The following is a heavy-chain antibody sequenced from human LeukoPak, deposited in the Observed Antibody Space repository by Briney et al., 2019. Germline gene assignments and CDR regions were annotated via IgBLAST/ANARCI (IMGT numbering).Heavy chain of an antibody. V-gene: IGHV1-18*01. CDR2: ISAYNGNT. Sequence: ASVKVSCKASGYTFTNYGFSWVREAPGQGLEWMGWISAYNGNTNYAQKLQGRVTLTTDTSTNTAYMEQRSLRSDDTAVYYCASRISPPSHYYDSSGFAIWDVWPRETTVSVSS. J-gene: IGHJ6*04. D-gene: IGHD3-22*01. CDR1: GYTFTNYG. CDR3: ASRISPPSHYYDSSGFAIWDV.